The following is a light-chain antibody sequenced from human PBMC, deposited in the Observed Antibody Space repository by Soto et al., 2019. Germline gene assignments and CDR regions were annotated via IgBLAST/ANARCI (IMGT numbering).Light chain of an antibody. CDR3: QQYGSSPPNS. CDR1: QSVSSSY. V-gene: IGKV3-20*01. Sequence: EIVLTQSPGTLSLSPGERATLSCRASQSVSSSYLAWYQQKPGQAPRLLIYGASSRATGSPDRFSGSGSGTDFTLTIIRLEPEDFAVYYCQQYGSSPPNSFGQGTRLEIK. CDR2: GAS. J-gene: IGKJ5*01.